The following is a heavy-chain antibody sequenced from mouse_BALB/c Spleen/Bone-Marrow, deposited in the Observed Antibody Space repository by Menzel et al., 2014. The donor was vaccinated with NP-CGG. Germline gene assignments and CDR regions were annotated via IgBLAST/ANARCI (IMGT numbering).Heavy chain of an antibody. CDR1: GYTFTSYT. Sequence: VNLVESAAELARPGASVKMSCKASGYTFTSYTMHWVKQRPGQGLEWIGYNNPSSGYTEYNQKFKDKTTLTADKSSNTAYMQLSSLTSEDSAVYYCAGRYGNYQRYFDFWGQGTTLTVSS. D-gene: IGHD2-1*01. J-gene: IGHJ2*01. CDR3: AGRYGNYQRYFDF. V-gene: IGHV1-4*02. CDR2: NNPSSGYT.